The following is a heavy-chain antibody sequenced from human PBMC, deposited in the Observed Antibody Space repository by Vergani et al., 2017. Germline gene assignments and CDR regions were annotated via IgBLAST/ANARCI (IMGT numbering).Heavy chain of an antibody. V-gene: IGHV3-49*04. J-gene: IGHJ4*01. Sequence: EVQLVESGGGLEQPGRSLRLSCRASGFTFTDYGVSWVRQAPGKGLEWVGFVRNKEDGVTPEHAASVKGRFTISRDDSKAIAYLQMNSLKTEDTAVYYCTTCFPGSSWSTYWGQGTLVTVSS. CDR2: VRNKEDGVTP. CDR1: GFTFTDYG. D-gene: IGHD6-13*01. CDR3: TTCFPGSSWSTY.